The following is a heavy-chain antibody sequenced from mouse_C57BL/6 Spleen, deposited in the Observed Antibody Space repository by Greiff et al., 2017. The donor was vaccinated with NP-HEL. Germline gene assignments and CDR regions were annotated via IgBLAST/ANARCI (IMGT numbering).Heavy chain of an antibody. J-gene: IGHJ3*01. CDR3: TTYGNYGY. Sequence: VQLKESGAELVRPGASVKLSCTASGFNIKDDYMHWVKQRPEQGLEWIGWIDPENGDTEYASKFQGKATITADTSSNTAYLQLSSLTSEDTAVYYCTTYGNYGYWGQGTLVTVSA. CDR1: GFNIKDDY. V-gene: IGHV14-4*01. D-gene: IGHD2-1*01. CDR2: IDPENGDT.